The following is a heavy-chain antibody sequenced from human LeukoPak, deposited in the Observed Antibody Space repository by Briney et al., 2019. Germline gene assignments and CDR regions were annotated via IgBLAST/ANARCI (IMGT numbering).Heavy chain of an antibody. D-gene: IGHD2-8*01. J-gene: IGHJ4*02. V-gene: IGHV3-23*01. CDR3: AKDKYCTNGICYFDY. Sequence: PGGSLRLSCAASGFTFSSYAMSWVRQAPGKGLEWVSGISGSGGTTYYADSVKGRFTISRDKSKNTLYLQMDNLRAEDTAVYYCAKDKYCTNGICYFDYWGQGTLVTVSS. CDR1: GFTFSSYA. CDR2: ISGSGGTT.